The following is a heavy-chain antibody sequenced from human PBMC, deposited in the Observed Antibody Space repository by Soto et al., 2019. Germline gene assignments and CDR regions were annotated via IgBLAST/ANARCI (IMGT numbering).Heavy chain of an antibody. CDR1: GYTFTSYG. D-gene: IGHD2-2*01. V-gene: IGHV1-18*01. CDR2: ISAYNGNT. CDR3: ARDRSYCSSTSFYVERYSHCGTDV. Sequence: ASVKVSCKASGYTFTSYGISWVRQAPGQGLEWMGWISAYNGNTNYAQKLQGRVTMTTDTSTSTAYMELRSLRSDDTAVYYCARDRSYCSSTSFYVERYSHCGTDVCCPASTVTGSS. J-gene: IGHJ6*02.